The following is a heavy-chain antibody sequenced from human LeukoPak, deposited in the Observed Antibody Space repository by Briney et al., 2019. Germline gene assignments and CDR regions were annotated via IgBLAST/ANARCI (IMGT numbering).Heavy chain of an antibody. CDR3: AREGRGYYDFWSGYNY. V-gene: IGHV3-53*01. J-gene: IGHJ4*02. CDR1: GFTVSSNY. CDR2: IYSGGST. D-gene: IGHD3-3*01. Sequence: PGGSLRLSCAASGFTVSSNYMSWVRQAPGKGLEWVSVIYSGGSTYYADSVKGRFTISRDNSKNTLYLQMNSLRAEDTAVYYCAREGRGYYDFWSGYNYWGQGTLVTVSS.